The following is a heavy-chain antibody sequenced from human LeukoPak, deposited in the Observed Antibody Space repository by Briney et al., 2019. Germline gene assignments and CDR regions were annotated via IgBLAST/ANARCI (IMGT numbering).Heavy chain of an antibody. V-gene: IGHV3-30*18. CDR2: ISDDGSRE. Sequence: GGSLRLSCAASGFTFSNYGMHWVRQAPGKGLEWVAVISDDGSREKYADSVKGRFTISRDNSKNTLYLQMNSLRAEDTAVYYCAKDPPSGSYYGDDAFDIWGQGTMVTVSS. CDR3: AKDPPSGSYYGDDAFDI. J-gene: IGHJ3*02. D-gene: IGHD1-26*01. CDR1: GFTFSNYG.